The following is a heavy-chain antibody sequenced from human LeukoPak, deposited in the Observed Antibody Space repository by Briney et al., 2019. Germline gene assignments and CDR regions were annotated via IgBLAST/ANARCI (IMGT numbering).Heavy chain of an antibody. J-gene: IGHJ3*01. D-gene: IGHD6-19*01. CDR3: AKPGIAGPGGYDA. CDR2: ISWNSGSI. Sequence: PGGSLRLSCAASGFTFDDYGMHWVRQAPGKGLEWVSGISWNSGSIGYADSVKGRFTISRDNAKNTLYLQMNSLGVDDTAVYYCAKPGIAGPGGYDAWGQGTMVTVSS. V-gene: IGHV3-9*01. CDR1: GFTFDDYG.